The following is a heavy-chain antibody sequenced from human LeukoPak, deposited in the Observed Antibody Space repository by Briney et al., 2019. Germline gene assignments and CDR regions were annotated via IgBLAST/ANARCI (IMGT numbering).Heavy chain of an antibody. CDR2: INPSGGST. J-gene: IGHJ5*02. CDR3: ARVPSRGYCSGGSCYENWFDP. V-gene: IGHV1-46*01. Sequence: GASVKVSCKASGYTFTSYYMHWVRQAPGQGLEWMGIINPSGGSTSYAQKFQGGVTMTRDTSTSTVYMELSSLRSEDTAVYYCARVPSRGYCSGGSCYENWFDPWGQGTLVTVSS. D-gene: IGHD2-15*01. CDR1: GYTFTSYY.